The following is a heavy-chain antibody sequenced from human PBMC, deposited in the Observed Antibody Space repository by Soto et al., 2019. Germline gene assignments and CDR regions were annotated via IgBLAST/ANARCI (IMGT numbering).Heavy chain of an antibody. J-gene: IGHJ3*01. CDR3: AREGYYYGSSGPSRDAFDL. D-gene: IGHD3-22*01. CDR1: GGSISSYH. Sequence: SETLSLTCTVSGGSISSYHWSWIRQPPGKGLEWIGYIYYSGSTNYNPSLKSRVTISVDTSKNQFSLKLGSVTAADTAVYYCAREGYYYGSSGPSRDAFDLWGQGTMVT. CDR2: IYYSGST. V-gene: IGHV4-59*01.